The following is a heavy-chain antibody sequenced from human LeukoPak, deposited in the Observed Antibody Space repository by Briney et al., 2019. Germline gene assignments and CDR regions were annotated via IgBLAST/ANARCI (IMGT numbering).Heavy chain of an antibody. J-gene: IGHJ5*02. CDR2: ISAYNGNT. CDR1: GYTFTSYG. V-gene: IGHV1-18*01. Sequence: ASVKVSCKASGYTFTSYGISWVRQAPGQGLEWMGWISAYNGNTNYAQKLQGRVTMTTDTSTSTAYMELRSLRSDDTAVYYCAREWRSGYYYGSGALDPWGQGTLVTVSS. D-gene: IGHD3-10*01. CDR3: AREWRSGYYYGSGALDP.